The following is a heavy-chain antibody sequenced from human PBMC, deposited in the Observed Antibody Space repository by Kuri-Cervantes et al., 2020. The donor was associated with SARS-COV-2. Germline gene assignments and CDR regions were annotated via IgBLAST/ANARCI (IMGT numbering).Heavy chain of an antibody. Sequence: SETLSLTCAVYGGSFSGYYWSWIRQPPGKGLEWIGEINHSGSTNYNPSLKSRVTISVDTSKNQFSLKLSSATAADTAVYYCARVSSGITGKRGGAFDIWGQGTMVTVSS. CDR3: ARVSSGITGKRGGAFDI. V-gene: IGHV4-34*01. CDR1: GGSFSGYY. CDR2: INHSGST. D-gene: IGHD1-20*01. J-gene: IGHJ3*02.